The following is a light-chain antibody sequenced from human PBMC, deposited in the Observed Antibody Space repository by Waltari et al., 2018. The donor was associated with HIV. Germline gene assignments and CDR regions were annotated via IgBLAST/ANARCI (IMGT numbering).Light chain of an antibody. CDR2: AAS. Sequence: DIQMTQSPSSLSASVGDRVTITCRASQSISTYFSWYQQKPGKAPKLLIYAASSLQSGVPSRFSVRGSGTDFTLTISSLQPEDVATFYCQQSYSTPFTFGPGTKVDIK. V-gene: IGKV1-39*01. CDR3: QQSYSTPFT. CDR1: QSISTY. J-gene: IGKJ3*01.